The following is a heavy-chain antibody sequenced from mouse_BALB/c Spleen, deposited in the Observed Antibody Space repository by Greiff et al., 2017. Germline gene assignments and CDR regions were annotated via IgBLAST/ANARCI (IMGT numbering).Heavy chain of an antibody. V-gene: IGHV3-6*02. Sequence: EVKLVESGPGLVKPSQSLSLTCSVTGYSITSGYYWNWIRQFPGNKLEWMGYISYDGSNNYNPSLKNRISITRDTSKNQFFLKLNSVTTEDTATYYCARGGDYDYTFDYWGQGTTLTVSS. J-gene: IGHJ2*01. D-gene: IGHD2-4*01. CDR1: GYSITSGYY. CDR3: ARGGDYDYTFDY. CDR2: ISYDGSN.